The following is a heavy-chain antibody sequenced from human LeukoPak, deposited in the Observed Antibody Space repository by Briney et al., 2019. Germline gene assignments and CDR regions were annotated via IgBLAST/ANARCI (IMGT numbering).Heavy chain of an antibody. CDR1: TRYFTNYW. CDR3: GTSRWSGVVDS. D-gene: IGHD3-3*01. J-gene: IGHJ5*01. CDR2: IDRDGLRK. Sequence: GGSLRLSCTASTRYFTNYWMHWVRQVPGKGLAWLSRIDRDGLRKDYADSVRGRFTISRHNAKSTTYLQMNSLRAEGTAVYYCGTSRWSGVVDSWGQGTLVTVSS. V-gene: IGHV3-74*01.